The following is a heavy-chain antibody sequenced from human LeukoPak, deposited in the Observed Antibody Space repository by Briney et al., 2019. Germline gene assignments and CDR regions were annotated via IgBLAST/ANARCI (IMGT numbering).Heavy chain of an antibody. CDR2: INHSGST. CDR1: GGSISSYY. Sequence: PSETLSLTCTVSGGSISSYYWSWIRQPPGKGLEWIGEINHSGSTNYNPSLKSRVTISVDTSKNQFSLKLSSVTAADTAVYYCARGQAVRFLEWTSNWFDPWGQGTLVTVSS. D-gene: IGHD3-3*01. J-gene: IGHJ5*02. CDR3: ARGQAVRFLEWTSNWFDP. V-gene: IGHV4-34*01.